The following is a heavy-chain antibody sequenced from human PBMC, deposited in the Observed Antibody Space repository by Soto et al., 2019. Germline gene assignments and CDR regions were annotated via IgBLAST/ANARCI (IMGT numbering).Heavy chain of an antibody. V-gene: IGHV4-4*02. D-gene: IGHD3-16*01. Sequence: QVQLQESGPGLGKPSGTLSLYCAVSGGSISSSHWWTWVRQPPGKGLEWIGEIYHSGSTNYNPSLKGRVPISVDTSRNQFSLNLSSVTAADTAVYYGASSGGGEDYWGQGILVTVSS. CDR1: GGSISSSHW. CDR3: ASSGGGEDY. CDR2: IYHSGST. J-gene: IGHJ4*02.